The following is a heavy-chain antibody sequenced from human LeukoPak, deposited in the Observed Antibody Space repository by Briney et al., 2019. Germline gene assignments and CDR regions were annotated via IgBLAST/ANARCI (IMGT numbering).Heavy chain of an antibody. V-gene: IGHV1-69*06. D-gene: IGHD3-10*01. CDR2: IIPIFGTA. Sequence: GASVKVSCKASGGTFSSYAISWVRQAPGQGLEWMGGIIPIFGTANYAQKFQGRVTITADKSTSTAYMELSSLRSEDTAVYYCARDYGSGSYYNVGFDYWGQGTLVTVSS. J-gene: IGHJ4*02. CDR3: ARDYGSGSYYNVGFDY. CDR1: GGTFSSYA.